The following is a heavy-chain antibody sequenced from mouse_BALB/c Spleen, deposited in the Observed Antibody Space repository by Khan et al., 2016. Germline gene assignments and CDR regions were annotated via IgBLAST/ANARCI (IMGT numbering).Heavy chain of an antibody. J-gene: IGHJ2*01. CDR1: GYTFSTYW. CDR2: ILPGSGSI. CDR3: SRGLGRGYFEY. V-gene: IGHV1-9*01. Sequence: QVQLQQPGAELMKPGASVKISCKATGYTFSTYWIEWVKQRPGHGLEWIGEILPGSGSINYNEKFKGKATFTADTSSNTAYLQLSSLTSEDSAVYYCSRGLGRGYFEYWGQGTTLTVAA.